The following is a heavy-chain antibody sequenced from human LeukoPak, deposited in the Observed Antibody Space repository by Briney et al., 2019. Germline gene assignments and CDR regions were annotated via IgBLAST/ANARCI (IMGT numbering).Heavy chain of an antibody. CDR2: IRSKIDGGAT. V-gene: IGHV3-15*07. CDR1: GFNVNNAW. J-gene: IGHJ4*02. Sequence: GGSLRLSCAASGFNVNNAWMSWARQAPGKGLEWVGRIRSKIDGGATDHAAPVKGRFTISRDDSKNTLYLQINSLKIEDTAMYYCYTSITDYWGQETLVTVSS. D-gene: IGHD2-21*01. CDR3: YTSITDY.